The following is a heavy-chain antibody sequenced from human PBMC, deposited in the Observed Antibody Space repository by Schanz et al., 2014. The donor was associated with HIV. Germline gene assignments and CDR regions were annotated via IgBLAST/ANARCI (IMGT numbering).Heavy chain of an antibody. CDR1: GFTFNTYA. CDR3: AARYCSGAKCYSLDY. V-gene: IGHV3-23*04. Sequence: EVQLVESGGALVQPGGSLRLSCATSGFTFNTYAFNWVRQAPGKGLEWVLSISGGSGSTFYADSVKGRFTISRDNSKNTLFLQMNSLRAEDTAVYHCAARYCSGAKCYSLDYWGQGTLVTVSS. CDR2: ISGGSGST. J-gene: IGHJ4*02. D-gene: IGHD2-15*01.